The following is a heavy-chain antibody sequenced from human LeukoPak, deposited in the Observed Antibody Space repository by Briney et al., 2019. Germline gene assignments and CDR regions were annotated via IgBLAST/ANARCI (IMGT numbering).Heavy chain of an antibody. Sequence: EASVTVSCKASGGTFSSYAISWVRQAPGQGPEWMGGIIPIFGTANYAQKFQGRVTITADESTSTAYMELSSLRSEDTAVYYCARVGEAMVTSVGWFDPWGQGTLVTVSS. CDR3: ARVGEAMVTSVGWFDP. CDR1: GGTFSSYA. J-gene: IGHJ5*02. V-gene: IGHV1-69*13. CDR2: IIPIFGTA. D-gene: IGHD5-18*01.